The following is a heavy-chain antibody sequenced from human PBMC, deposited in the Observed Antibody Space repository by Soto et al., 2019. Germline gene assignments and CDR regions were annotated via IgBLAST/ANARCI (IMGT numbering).Heavy chain of an antibody. J-gene: IGHJ6*02. CDR1: A. CDR2: LSGSGSST. D-gene: IGHD3-10*01. V-gene: IGHV3-23*01. CDR3: AKGGEYRSYYYAMHV. Sequence: AFSVFSQAKGKGLEWVSSLSGSGSSTYYADSVSGRFTISRDNLKNTVYLQMNSLRVEDTAIYYCAKGGEYRSYYYAMHVCGQGPTVT.